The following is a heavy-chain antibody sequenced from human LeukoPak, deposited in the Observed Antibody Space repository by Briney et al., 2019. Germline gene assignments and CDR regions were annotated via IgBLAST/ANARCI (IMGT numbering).Heavy chain of an antibody. J-gene: IGHJ5*02. Sequence: GGSLRLSCAASGLIFSNYGMSWVRQAPGKGLEWVSGISGSGGNTYYADSAKGRFTISRDNSKDTLFLQMSSLRAEDTAVYYCAQTGGPWGQGTLVTVSS. D-gene: IGHD7-27*01. CDR2: ISGSGGNT. CDR3: AQTGGP. V-gene: IGHV3-23*01. CDR1: GLIFSNYG.